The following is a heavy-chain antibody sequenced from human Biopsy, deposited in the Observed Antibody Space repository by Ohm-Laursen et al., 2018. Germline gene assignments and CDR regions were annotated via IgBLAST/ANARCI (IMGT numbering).Heavy chain of an antibody. D-gene: IGHD6-19*01. CDR2: INPSGSTT. J-gene: IGHJ4*02. Sequence: ASVKASCKASGYSLTSYYMHWVRQAPGPGLEWMGMINPSGSTTSYPQIFQGRVTMTRDTSKSTVYMELSSLRSADTAVYFCARNTGWYGDLYYFDYWGQGTLVTVSS. CDR1: GYSLTSYY. V-gene: IGHV1-46*01. CDR3: ARNTGWYGDLYYFDY.